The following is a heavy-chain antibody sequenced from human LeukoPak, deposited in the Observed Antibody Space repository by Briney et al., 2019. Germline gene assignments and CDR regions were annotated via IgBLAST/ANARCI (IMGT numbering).Heavy chain of an antibody. J-gene: IGHJ6*02. CDR1: GGTFSSYA. D-gene: IGHD1-14*01. CDR3: ARGPEGPLYYYGMDV. V-gene: IGHV1-69*13. Sequence: SVKVSCKASGGTFSSYAISWVRQAPGQGLEWMGGIIPIFGTANYAQKFQGRVTITADESTSTAYMELSSLRSEDTAVYYCARGPEGPLYYYGMDVWGQRTTVTVSS. CDR2: IIPIFGTA.